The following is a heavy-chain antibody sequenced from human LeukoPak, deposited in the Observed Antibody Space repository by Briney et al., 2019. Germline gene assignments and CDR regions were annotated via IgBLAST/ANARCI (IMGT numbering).Heavy chain of an antibody. V-gene: IGHV3-23*01. J-gene: IGHJ6*02. CDR2: ISGSGGST. CDR1: GFTFSSYA. D-gene: IGHD3-10*01. Sequence: GGSLRLSCAASGFTFSSYAMSWVRQAPGKGLEWVSAISGSGGSTYYADSVKGRFAVSRDNSRNTLFLQMNSLRAEDTAVYYCAKNYASGRGVPYAMDVWGQGTTVTVAS. CDR3: AKNYASGRGVPYAMDV.